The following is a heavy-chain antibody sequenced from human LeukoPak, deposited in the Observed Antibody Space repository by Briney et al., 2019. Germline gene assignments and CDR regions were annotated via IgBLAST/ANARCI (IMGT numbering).Heavy chain of an antibody. CDR3: ARGGVTDRQRAPPKEWFDP. CDR1: GGTFSNYA. J-gene: IGHJ5*02. D-gene: IGHD3-10*01. V-gene: IGHV1-69*13. Sequence: SVKVSCKASGGTFSNYAISWVRQAPGQGLEWMGGIIPIFGTANYAQKFQGRVTITADGSTSTAYMELSSLRSEDTAVYYCARGGVTDRQRAPPKEWFDPWGQGTLVTVSS. CDR2: IIPIFGTA.